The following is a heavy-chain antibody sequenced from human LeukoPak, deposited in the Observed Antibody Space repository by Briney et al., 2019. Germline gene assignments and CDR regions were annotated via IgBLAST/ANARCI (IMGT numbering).Heavy chain of an antibody. V-gene: IGHV1-2*02. CDR1: GYTFTGYY. J-gene: IGHJ4*02. Sequence: ASVKVSCKASGYTFTGYYMHWVRQAPGQGLEWMGWINPNSGGTNYAQKFQGRVTMTRDTSISTAYMELSRLRSDDTAVYYCARQSYYDSSGPPAYWGQGTLVTVSS. CDR2: INPNSGGT. D-gene: IGHD3-22*01. CDR3: ARQSYYDSSGPPAY.